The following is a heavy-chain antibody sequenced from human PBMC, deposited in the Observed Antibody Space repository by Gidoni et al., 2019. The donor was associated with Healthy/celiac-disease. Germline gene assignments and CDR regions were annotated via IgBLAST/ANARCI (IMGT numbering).Heavy chain of an antibody. CDR3: ARNSSFCTVGSCYESDAFDI. J-gene: IGHJ3*02. CDR1: GFSYSSYR. CDR2: ISTSSSHI. Sequence: EVQLVESGGGLVKPGGSLRLSCVASGFSYSSYRMNWVRQAPGKGLEWLSSISTSSSHIYYADSVKGRFTISRDNAKNSLYLLMDSLRAEDTAVYYCARNSSFCTVGSCYESDAFDIWGQGTMVTVSS. V-gene: IGHV3-21*01. D-gene: IGHD2-15*01.